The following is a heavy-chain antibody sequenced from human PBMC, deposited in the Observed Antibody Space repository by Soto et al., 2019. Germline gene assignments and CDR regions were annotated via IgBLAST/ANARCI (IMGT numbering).Heavy chain of an antibody. D-gene: IGHD4-17*01. CDR3: AKDYSTVTTDPLSVVLFDY. V-gene: IGHV3-23*01. CDR1: GFTFSSYA. Sequence: EVQLLESGGGLVQPGGSLRLSCAASGFTFSSYAMSWVRQAPGKGLEWVSIITSDGRTYYADSVKGRFTISRDNSKNTVYLQMNSLSAEDTAVYYCAKDYSTVTTDPLSVVLFDYWGQGALVTVSS. J-gene: IGHJ4*02. CDR2: IITSDGRT.